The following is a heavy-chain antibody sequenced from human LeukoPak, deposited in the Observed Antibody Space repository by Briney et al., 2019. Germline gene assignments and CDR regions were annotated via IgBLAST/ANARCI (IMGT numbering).Heavy chain of an antibody. Sequence: SETLSLTCAVSGGSISSSNWWSWVRQPPGKGLEWIGEIYHSGSTNYNPSLKSRVTISVDKSKNQFSLKLSSVTAADTAVYYCASFPRGYSYGYFFDYRGQGTLVTVSS. CDR1: GGSISSSNW. CDR2: IYHSGST. V-gene: IGHV4-4*02. D-gene: IGHD5-18*01. CDR3: ASFPRGYSYGYFFDY. J-gene: IGHJ4*02.